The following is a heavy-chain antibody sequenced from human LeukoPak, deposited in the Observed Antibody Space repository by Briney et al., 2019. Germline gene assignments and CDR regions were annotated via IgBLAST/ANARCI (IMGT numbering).Heavy chain of an antibody. Sequence: GASVKVSCKAFGYMFTSYYMHWVRQAPGQGLEWMGIINPSGGSTTYAQKFQDRVAMTRDTSTSTVYMELSSLRSEDTAVYYCARDKGAFDMWGQGTMVTVSS. CDR3: ARDKGAFDM. CDR2: INPSGGST. V-gene: IGHV1-46*01. CDR1: GYMFTSYY. J-gene: IGHJ3*02.